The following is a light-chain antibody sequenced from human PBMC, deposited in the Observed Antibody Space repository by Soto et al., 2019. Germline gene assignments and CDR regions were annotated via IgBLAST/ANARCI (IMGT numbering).Light chain of an antibody. CDR3: SSYAGSSTYV. Sequence: PPSASGSPGQSFTISCTGTISDVGGYDYVSWYQQHPGKAPKLMIYEVSKRPSGVPDRFSGSKYGNTASLTVSGLQAEAEADYYCSSYAGSSTYVFGTGTKVTVL. J-gene: IGLJ1*01. CDR1: ISDVGGYDY. V-gene: IGLV2-8*01. CDR2: EVS.